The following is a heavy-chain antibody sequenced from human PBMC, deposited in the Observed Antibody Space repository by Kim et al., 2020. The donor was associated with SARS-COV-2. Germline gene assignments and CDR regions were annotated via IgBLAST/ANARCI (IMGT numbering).Heavy chain of an antibody. CDR3: TRSWNYDYAFDI. Sequence: EYAASVKGRFTISRDDSKSIAYLQRNSLKTEDTAVYYCTRSWNYDYAFDIWGQGTMVTVSS. V-gene: IGHV3-49*02. J-gene: IGHJ3*02. D-gene: IGHD1-7*01.